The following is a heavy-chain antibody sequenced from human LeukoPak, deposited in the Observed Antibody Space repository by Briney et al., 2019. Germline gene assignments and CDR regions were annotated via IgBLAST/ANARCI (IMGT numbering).Heavy chain of an antibody. CDR3: ARGYSSSWSPLDY. CDR2: ISSSSSTI. J-gene: IGHJ4*02. D-gene: IGHD6-13*01. V-gene: IGHV3-48*01. Sequence: PGGSLRLSCAASGFTFSSYSMNWVRQAPGKGLEWVSYISSSSSTIYYADSVKGRFTISRDNAKNSLYLQMNSLRAEDTAVYYCARGYSSSWSPLDYWGQGALVTVSS. CDR1: GFTFSSYS.